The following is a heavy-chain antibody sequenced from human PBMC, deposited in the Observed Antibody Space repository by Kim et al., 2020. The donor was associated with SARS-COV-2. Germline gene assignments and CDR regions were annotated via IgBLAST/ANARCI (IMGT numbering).Heavy chain of an antibody. D-gene: IGHD3-10*01. CDR1: GFTFSDYY. CDR2: ISSSSSYT. V-gene: IGHV3-11*06. Sequence: GGSLRLSCAASGFTFSDYYMSWIRQAPGKGLEWVSYISSSSSYTNYADSVKGRFTISRDNAKNSLYLQMNSLRAEDTAVYYCARDSPKNGITMVRGVIIRSSYSFDYWGQGTLVTVSS. J-gene: IGHJ4*02. CDR3: ARDSPKNGITMVRGVIIRSSYSFDY.